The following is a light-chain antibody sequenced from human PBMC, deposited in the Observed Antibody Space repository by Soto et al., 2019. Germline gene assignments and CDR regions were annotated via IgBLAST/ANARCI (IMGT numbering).Light chain of an antibody. V-gene: IGKV1-5*01. CDR1: QTISSW. CDR2: AAS. J-gene: IGKJ1*01. CDR3: QQYNSYST. Sequence: DIQMTQSPSTLSGSVGDRVTITCRASQTISSWLAWYQQKPGKAPKLLIYAASTLQSGVPSRFSGSGSGTEITLTISSLQPDDFATYYCQQYNSYSTFGQGTKVDIK.